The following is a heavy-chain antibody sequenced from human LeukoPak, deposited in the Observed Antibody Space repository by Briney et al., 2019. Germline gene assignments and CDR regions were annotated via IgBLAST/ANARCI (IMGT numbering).Heavy chain of an antibody. CDR1: GFTFSSYS. CDR3: ARIDCSGGSCYSFH. J-gene: IGHJ4*02. Sequence: GGSLRLSCAASGFTFSSYSMNCVRQAPGKGLEWVSSISSSSSYIYYADSVKGRFTISRDNAKNSLYLQMNSLRAEDTAVYYCARIDCSGGSCYSFHWGQGTLVTVSS. CDR2: ISSSSSYI. D-gene: IGHD2-15*01. V-gene: IGHV3-21*01.